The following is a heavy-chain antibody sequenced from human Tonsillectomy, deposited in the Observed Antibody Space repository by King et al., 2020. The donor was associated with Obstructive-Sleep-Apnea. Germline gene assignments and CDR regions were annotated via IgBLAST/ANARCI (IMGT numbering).Heavy chain of an antibody. CDR2: FYYSGST. V-gene: IGHV4-39*01. CDR1: GGSISSSSYF. J-gene: IGHJ4*02. D-gene: IGHD2-2*01. CDR3: ARQTGATPAAPLDY. Sequence: QLQESGPGLVKPSETLSLTCTVSGGSISSSSYFWDWIRQPPGKGLEWIGIFYYSGSTYYNPSLKSRVTISVDTSKNQFYLGLSSVPAADTDVYYCARQTGATPAAPLDYWGQGTLVTVSS.